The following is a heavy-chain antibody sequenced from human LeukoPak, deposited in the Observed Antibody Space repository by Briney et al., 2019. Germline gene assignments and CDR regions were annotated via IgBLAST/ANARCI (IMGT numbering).Heavy chain of an antibody. CDR3: ARKAGWSGYYDMDV. CDR1: GYTLTELS. D-gene: IGHD3-3*01. CDR2: IIPIFGTA. V-gene: IGHV1-69*13. J-gene: IGHJ6*02. Sequence: LVKVSCKVSGYTLTELSMHWVRQAPGKGLEWMGGIIPIFGTANYAQKFQGRVTITADESTSTAYMELSSLRSEDTAVYYCARKAGWSGYYDMDVCGQGTTVTVSS.